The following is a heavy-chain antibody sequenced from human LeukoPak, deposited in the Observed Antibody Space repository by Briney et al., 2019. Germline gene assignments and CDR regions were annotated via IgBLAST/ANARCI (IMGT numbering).Heavy chain of an antibody. V-gene: IGHV3-49*04. CDR3: TRETLYYYDSSGYY. D-gene: IGHD3-22*01. Sequence: PGGSLRLSCAASGFTVSSNYMSWVRQAPGKGLEWVGFVRSKAYGGTTEYAASVKGRFTISRDDSKSIAYLQMNSLKTEDTAVYYCTRETLYYYDSSGYYWGQGTLVTVSS. CDR2: VRSKAYGGTT. J-gene: IGHJ4*02. CDR1: GFTVSSNY.